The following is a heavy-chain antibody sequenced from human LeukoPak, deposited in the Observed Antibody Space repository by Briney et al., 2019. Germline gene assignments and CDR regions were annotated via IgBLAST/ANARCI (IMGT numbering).Heavy chain of an antibody. CDR3: AKASFRGYSGCDSDAFDI. V-gene: IGHV3-23*01. D-gene: IGHD5-12*01. CDR1: GFTFSNFA. J-gene: IGHJ3*02. CDR2: LSGSDGST. Sequence: GGSLRLSCAASGFTFSNFAMSWVRQAPGKGLEWVSALSGSDGSTNYADSVMGRFTISRDNSKNTLYLQMNSLRAEDTAVYYCAKASFRGYSGCDSDAFDIWGQGTMVTVSS.